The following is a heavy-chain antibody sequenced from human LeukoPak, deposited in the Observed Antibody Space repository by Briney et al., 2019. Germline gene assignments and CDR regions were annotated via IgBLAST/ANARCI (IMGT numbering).Heavy chain of an antibody. CDR2: ISGSGGST. V-gene: IGHV3-23*01. CDR1: GFTFSSYG. CDR3: AKDRSNKGGYSYGYHPDGFDY. J-gene: IGHJ4*02. Sequence: PGGSLRLSCAASGFTFSSYGMSWVRQAPGKGLEWVSAISGSGGSTYYADSVKGRFTISRDNSKNTLYLQMNSLRAEDTAVYYCAKDRSNKGGYSYGYHPDGFDYWGQGTLVTVSS. D-gene: IGHD5-18*01.